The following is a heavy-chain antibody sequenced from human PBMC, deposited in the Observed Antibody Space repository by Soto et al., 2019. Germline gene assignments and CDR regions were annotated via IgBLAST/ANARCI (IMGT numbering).Heavy chain of an antibody. CDR2: INHSGST. CDR3: ARGPATVTTVNWFDP. D-gene: IGHD4-17*01. Sequence: QVQLQQWGAGLLKPSETLSLTCAVYGGSFSGYYWSWIRQPPGKGLEWIGEINHSGSTNYNPSLKSRVTISVDTSKNQFSLKLSSVTAADTAVYYCARGPATVTTVNWFDPGGQGTLVTVSS. CDR1: GGSFSGYY. J-gene: IGHJ5*02. V-gene: IGHV4-34*01.